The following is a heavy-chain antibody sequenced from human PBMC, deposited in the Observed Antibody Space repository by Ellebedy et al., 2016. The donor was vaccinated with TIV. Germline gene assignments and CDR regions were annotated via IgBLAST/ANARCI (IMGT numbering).Heavy chain of an antibody. CDR1: GASVTTGFYY. CDR3: ARGGAGGYWYFDL. J-gene: IGHJ2*01. Sequence: MPSETLSLTCTVSGASVTTGFYYCSWIRQHPGKGLEWIGYIYYSGSTNYNPSLKSRVTISVDTSKNKFSLKLNSVTAADMAVYYCARGGAGGYWYFDLWGRGTLVTVSS. D-gene: IGHD4-23*01. V-gene: IGHV4-31*03. CDR2: IYYSGST.